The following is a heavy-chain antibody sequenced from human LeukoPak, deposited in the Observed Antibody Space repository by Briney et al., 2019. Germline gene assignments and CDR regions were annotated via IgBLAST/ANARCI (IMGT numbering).Heavy chain of an antibody. CDR2: ISSSSTTI. D-gene: IGHD3-22*01. CDR3: ARDADSDYFLFDY. Sequence: GGSLRLSCAASGFTFSSYNMTWVRQAPGKGLEWFSYISSSSTTILYADSVKGRFTISRDNAKNSMYLQMNSLRAEDTAVYYCARDADSDYFLFDYWGQGTLVTVSS. CDR1: GFTFSSYN. V-gene: IGHV3-48*04. J-gene: IGHJ4*02.